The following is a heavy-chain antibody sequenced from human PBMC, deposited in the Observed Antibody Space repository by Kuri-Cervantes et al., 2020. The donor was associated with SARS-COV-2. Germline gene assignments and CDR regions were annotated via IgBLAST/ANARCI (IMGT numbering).Heavy chain of an antibody. CDR3: AGFPEWELLPFDI. V-gene: IGHV3-23*01. CDR2: ISGSGGST. J-gene: IGHJ3*02. Sequence: GVSLRLSCAASGFTFSSYTMSWVRQAPGNGLEWVSAISGSGGSTYYADSVKGRFAISRDNSKNTLYLQMNNLRTEDTAVYYCAGFPEWELLPFDIWGQGTMVTVSS. D-gene: IGHD1-26*01. CDR1: GFTFSSYT.